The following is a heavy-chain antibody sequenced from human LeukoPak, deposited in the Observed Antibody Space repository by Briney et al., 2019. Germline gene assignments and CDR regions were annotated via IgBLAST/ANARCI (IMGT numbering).Heavy chain of an antibody. CDR1: GGTFSSYT. CDR2: MNPNSGNT. V-gene: IGHV1-8*03. Sequence: ASVKVSCKASGGTFSSYTINWVRQATGQGLEWMGWMNPNSGNTGYAQKFQGRVTITRNTSISTAYMELSSLRSEDTAVYYCARGQARGVVVVVAATTPLFDYWGQGTLVTVSS. CDR3: ARGQARGVVVVVAATTPLFDY. D-gene: IGHD2-15*01. J-gene: IGHJ4*02.